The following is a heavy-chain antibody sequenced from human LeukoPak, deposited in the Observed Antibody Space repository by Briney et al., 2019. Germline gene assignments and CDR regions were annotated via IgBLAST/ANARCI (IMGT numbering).Heavy chain of an antibody. Sequence: SETLSLTCTVSGGSVSSHTYYWGWIRQPPGKGLEWIGSMHYIGNSYYNPSLKSRVTISVDTSKNQFSLKLSSVTAADKAVYYCARSPRYSSSDKYYFDYWGQGTLVTVSS. CDR1: GGSVSSHTYY. V-gene: IGHV4-39*07. CDR2: MHYIGNS. D-gene: IGHD6-6*01. J-gene: IGHJ4*02. CDR3: ARSPRYSSSDKYYFDY.